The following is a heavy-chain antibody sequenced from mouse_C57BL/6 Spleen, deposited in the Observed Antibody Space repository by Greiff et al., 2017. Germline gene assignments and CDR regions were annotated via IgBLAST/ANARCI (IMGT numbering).Heavy chain of an antibody. Sequence: EVKLVESGGGLVKPGGSLKLSCAASGFTFSDYGMHWVRQAPEKGLEWVAYISSGSSTIYYADTVKGRFTISRDNAKNTLFLQMTSLRAEDTAMYYCARANWGYFDDWGQGTTRTVSS. CDR3: ARANWGYFDD. J-gene: IGHJ2*01. D-gene: IGHD4-1*01. CDR1: GFTFSDYG. CDR2: ISSGSSTI. V-gene: IGHV5-17*01.